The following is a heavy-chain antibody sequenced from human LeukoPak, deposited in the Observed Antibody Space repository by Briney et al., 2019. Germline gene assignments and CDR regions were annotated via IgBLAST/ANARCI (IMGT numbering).Heavy chain of an antibody. CDR1: GYTFTSYV. CDR3: ARDTSGTFDY. J-gene: IGHJ4*02. D-gene: IGHD3-10*01. V-gene: IGHV1-3*03. Sequence: ASVKVSCKASGYTFTSYVMYWVRQAPGQRLEWMGWINAGNGNTKYSQEFQGRVTITRDPSASPAYMELSSLRSEDMAVYYCARDTSGTFDYWGQGTLVTVSS. CDR2: INAGNGNT.